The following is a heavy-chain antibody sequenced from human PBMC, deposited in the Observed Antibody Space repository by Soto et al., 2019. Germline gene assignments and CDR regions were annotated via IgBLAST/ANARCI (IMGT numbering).Heavy chain of an antibody. CDR2: IYYSGST. D-gene: IGHD5-12*01. CDR1: GGSISSYY. CDR3: ARGSGYSGYDPYYYGMDV. Sequence: SETLSLTCTVSGGSISSYYWSWIRQPPGKGLEWIGYIYYSGSTNYNPSLKSRVTISVDTSKNQFSLKLSSVTAADTAVYYCARGSGYSGYDPYYYGMDVWGQGTTVTVS. J-gene: IGHJ6*02. V-gene: IGHV4-59*01.